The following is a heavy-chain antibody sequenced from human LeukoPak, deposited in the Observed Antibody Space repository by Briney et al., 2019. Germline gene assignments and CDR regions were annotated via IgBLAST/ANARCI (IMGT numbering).Heavy chain of an antibody. D-gene: IGHD3-10*01. CDR3: ARDGGIGSDLPYY. J-gene: IGHJ4*02. Sequence: SETLSLTCTVSGGSISSYYWSWIRQPPGKGLEWIGYIYYSGSTNYNPSLKSRVTISVDTSKNQFSLKLSSVTAADTAVYYCARDGGIGSDLPYYWGQGTLVTVSS. CDR2: IYYSGST. V-gene: IGHV4-59*01. CDR1: GGSISSYY.